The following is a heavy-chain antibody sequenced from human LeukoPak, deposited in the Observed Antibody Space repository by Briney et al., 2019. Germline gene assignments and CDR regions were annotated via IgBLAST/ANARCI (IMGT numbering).Heavy chain of an antibody. CDR1: GFTFSSYW. CDR2: IKQDGSEK. CDR3: ARDLSRSLSMIRGLIQHREFDF. V-gene: IGHV3-7*01. Sequence: GGSLRLSCAASGFTFSSYWMSWVRQAPGKGLEWVANIKQDGSEKYYVDSVKGRFTISKDNAKNSLYLQMNSLRAEDTAVYYCARDLSRSLSMIRGLIQHREFDFWGRGTLVTVSS. D-gene: IGHD3-10*01. J-gene: IGHJ4*02.